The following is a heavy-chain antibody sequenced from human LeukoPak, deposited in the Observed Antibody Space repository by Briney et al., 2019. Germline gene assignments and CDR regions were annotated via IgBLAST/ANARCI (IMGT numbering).Heavy chain of an antibody. V-gene: IGHV4-39*01. CDR3: ARQRGQDRGFDH. CDR1: GGSFSGYY. J-gene: IGHJ4*02. D-gene: IGHD3-10*01. Sequence: PSETLSLTCAVYGGSFSGYYWGWIRQPPGKGLEWIGSIYYSGSTYNNPSLKSRVTISVDTSKNQFSLKVSSVTAADTAVYYCARQRGQDRGFDHWGQGTLVTVSS. CDR2: IYYSGST.